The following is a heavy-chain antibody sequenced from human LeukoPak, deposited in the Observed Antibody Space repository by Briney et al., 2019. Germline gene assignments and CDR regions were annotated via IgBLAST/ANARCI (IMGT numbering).Heavy chain of an antibody. CDR3: AREKASTTGTTDYDY. CDR2: IRYDGSNK. D-gene: IGHD1-1*01. CDR1: GFTFSSYG. J-gene: IGHJ4*02. Sequence: GGSLRLSCAASGFTFSSYGMHWVRQAPGKGLEWVAFIRYDGSNKYYADSVKGRFTISRDNAKNSLFLQMDSLRAGDTAVYYCAREKASTTGTTDYDYWGQGTLVTVSS. V-gene: IGHV3-30*02.